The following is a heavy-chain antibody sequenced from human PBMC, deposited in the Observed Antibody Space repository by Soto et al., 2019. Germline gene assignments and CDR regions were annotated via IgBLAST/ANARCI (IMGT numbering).Heavy chain of an antibody. CDR3: ARDGPITMVRGVIGFEGAFDI. V-gene: IGHV1-3*01. Sequence: QVQLVQSGAEVKKPRASVKVSCKASGYTFTSYAMHWVRQAPGQRLEWMGWINAGNGNTKYSQKFQGRVTITRDTSASTAYMELSSLRSEDTAVYYCARDGPITMVRGVIGFEGAFDIWGQGTMVTVSS. CDR2: INAGNGNT. CDR1: GYTFTSYA. D-gene: IGHD3-10*01. J-gene: IGHJ3*02.